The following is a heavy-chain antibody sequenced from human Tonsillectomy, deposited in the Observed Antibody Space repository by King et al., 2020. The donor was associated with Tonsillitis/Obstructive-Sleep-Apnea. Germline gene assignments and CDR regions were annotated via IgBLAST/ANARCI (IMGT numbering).Heavy chain of an antibody. CDR3: AGVEGEQWLASFDY. V-gene: IGHV3-7*01. J-gene: IGHJ4*02. D-gene: IGHD6-19*01. Sequence: VQLVESGGGLVQPGGSLRLSCAASGFTFSSYWMSWVRQAPGKGLEWVANIKQDGSEKYYVDSVKGRFTISRDNDKNSLFLQMNSLRAEDTAVYYCAGVEGEQWLASFDYWGQGTLVTVSS. CDR1: GFTFSSYW. CDR2: IKQDGSEK.